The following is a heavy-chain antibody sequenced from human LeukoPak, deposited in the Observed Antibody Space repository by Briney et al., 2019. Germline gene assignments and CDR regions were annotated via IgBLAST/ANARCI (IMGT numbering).Heavy chain of an antibody. CDR3: ARKSGDSSGWYWDY. CDR1: GFTFSNYG. J-gene: IGHJ4*02. Sequence: GGSLRLSCAAAGFTFSNYGMSWVRQAPGKGLEWVSTISGNGGTTYYADSVKGRFTISRDCSKNTVHLLTNSLRAEDTAVYYCARKSGDSSGWYWDYWGQGTLVTVST. D-gene: IGHD6-19*01. CDR2: ISGNGGTT. V-gene: IGHV3-23*01.